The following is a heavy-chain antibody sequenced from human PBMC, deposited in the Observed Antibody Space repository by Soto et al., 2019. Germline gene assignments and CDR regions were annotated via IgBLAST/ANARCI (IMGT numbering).Heavy chain of an antibody. CDR1: GFTFSNAW. CDR3: TTDQGVTFFDY. J-gene: IGHJ4*02. CDR2: IKSKTDGGTT. V-gene: IGHV3-15*01. Sequence: GGSLRLSCAASGFTFSNAWMSWVRQAPGKGLEWVGRIKSKTDGGTTDYAAPVKGRFTISRDDSKNTLYLQMNSLKTEDTAVHYCTTDQGVTFFDYWGQGTLVTVSS. D-gene: IGHD2-21*02.